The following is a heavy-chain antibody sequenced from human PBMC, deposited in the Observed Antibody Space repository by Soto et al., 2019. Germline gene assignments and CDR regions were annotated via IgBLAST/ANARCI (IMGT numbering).Heavy chain of an antibody. Sequence: GGSLRLSCAASGFTFSSYGMHWVRQAPGKGLEWVAVIWYDGSNKYYADSVKGRFTISRDNSKNTLYLQMNSLRAEDTAVYYCARGGLAAAGTTNSAYWGQGTLVNVSS. D-gene: IGHD6-13*01. CDR2: IWYDGSNK. CDR3: ARGGLAAAGTTNSAY. V-gene: IGHV3-33*01. J-gene: IGHJ4*02. CDR1: GFTFSSYG.